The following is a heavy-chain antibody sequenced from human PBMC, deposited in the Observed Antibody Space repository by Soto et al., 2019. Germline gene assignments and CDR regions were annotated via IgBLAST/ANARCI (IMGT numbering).Heavy chain of an antibody. CDR2: FDPEDGET. V-gene: IGHV1-24*01. D-gene: IGHD4-17*01. CDR1: GYTLTELS. J-gene: IGHJ6*02. CDR3: ATREDYGDYGPSNYYYGMDV. Sequence: ASVKVSCKVSGYTLTELSMHWVRQAPGKGLEWMGGFDPEDGETIYAQKFQGRVTMTEDTSTDTAYMELSSLRSEDTAVYYCATREDYGDYGPSNYYYGMDVWGQGTTVTVSS.